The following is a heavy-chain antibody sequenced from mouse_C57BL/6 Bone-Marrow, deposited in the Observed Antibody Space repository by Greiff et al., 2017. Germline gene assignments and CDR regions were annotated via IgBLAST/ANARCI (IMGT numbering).Heavy chain of an antibody. CDR2: IRNKANGYTT. Sequence: EVKLMESGGGLVQPGGSLSLSCAASGFTFTDYYMSWVRQPPGKALEWLGFIRNKANGYTTEYSASLKGRFTISRDNSQSILYLQMNALRAEDSATYYCARYKPPFYYGSSYWYFDVWGTGTTVTVSS. D-gene: IGHD1-1*01. CDR1: GFTFTDYY. V-gene: IGHV7-3*01. CDR3: ARYKPPFYYGSSYWYFDV. J-gene: IGHJ1*03.